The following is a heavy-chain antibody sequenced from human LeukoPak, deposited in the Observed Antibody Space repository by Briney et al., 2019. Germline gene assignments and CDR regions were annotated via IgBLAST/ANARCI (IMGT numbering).Heavy chain of an antibody. J-gene: IGHJ3*02. CDR1: GYTFTSYY. V-gene: IGHV1-46*01. D-gene: IGHD3-22*01. CDR2: INPSGGST. Sequence: GASVKVSCKASGYTFTSYYMHWVRQAPGQGLEWMGIINPSGGSTSYAQKFQGRVTMTRDMSTSTVYMELSSLRFEDTAVYYCAVDSSGYDAFDIWGQGTMVTVSS. CDR3: AVDSSGYDAFDI.